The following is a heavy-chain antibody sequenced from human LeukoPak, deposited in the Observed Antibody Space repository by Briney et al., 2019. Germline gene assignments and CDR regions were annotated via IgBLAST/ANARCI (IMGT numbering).Heavy chain of an antibody. CDR3: AKGSSGYFFDL. D-gene: IGHD3-22*01. CDR2: ISNDGGGT. Sequence: GGSLRLSCAASGFDLGHYEVNWVRQAPGKGLEWVSAISNDGGGTTYADFVKGRFSVSRDNSKNTLFLQMNSLRAGDTALYYCAKGSSGYFFDLWGQGTLVTVSS. CDR1: GFDLGHYE. J-gene: IGHJ4*02. V-gene: IGHV3-23*01.